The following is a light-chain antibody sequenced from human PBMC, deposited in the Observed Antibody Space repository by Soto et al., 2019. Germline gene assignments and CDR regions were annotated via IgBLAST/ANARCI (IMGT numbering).Light chain of an antibody. CDR3: HQSYSTPA. J-gene: IGKJ1*01. CDR2: AAS. Sequence: IQITRYPSSLSASVEDRVPITCRASQSISSYLNWYQQKPGKAPKLLIYAASSLQSGVPSRFSGSGSGTDFTLTISSLQPADFATYYCHQSYSTPAFGRGTKVDIK. V-gene: IGKV1-39*01. CDR1: QSISSY.